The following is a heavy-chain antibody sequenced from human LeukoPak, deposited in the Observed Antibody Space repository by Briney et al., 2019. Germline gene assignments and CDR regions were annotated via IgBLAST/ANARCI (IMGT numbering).Heavy chain of an antibody. V-gene: IGHV3-23*01. J-gene: IGHJ4*02. Sequence: PGGSLRLSCAASGFTFSSYAMSWVRQAPGKGLEWVSGIRGSGCSTYYADSVKGRFTISRDNSKNTLYLQLNSLRAEDTAVYYCAKDLYSSAWFATFDYWGQGTLVTVSS. D-gene: IGHD6-19*01. CDR3: AKDLYSSAWFATFDY. CDR2: IRGSGCST. CDR1: GFTFSSYA.